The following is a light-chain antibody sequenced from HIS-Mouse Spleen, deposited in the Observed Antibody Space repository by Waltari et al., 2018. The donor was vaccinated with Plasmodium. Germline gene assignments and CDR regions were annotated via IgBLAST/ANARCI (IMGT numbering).Light chain of an antibody. Sequence: EIVMNQSPATLSVSPGERTTLPCRASQGVSSNLAWYQQKPGQAPRLLIYGASTRATGIPARFSGSGSGTEFTLTISSLQSEDFAVYYCQQYNNWSFTFGPGTKVDIK. CDR1: QGVSSN. J-gene: IGKJ3*01. CDR3: QQYNNWSFT. CDR2: GAS. V-gene: IGKV3-15*01.